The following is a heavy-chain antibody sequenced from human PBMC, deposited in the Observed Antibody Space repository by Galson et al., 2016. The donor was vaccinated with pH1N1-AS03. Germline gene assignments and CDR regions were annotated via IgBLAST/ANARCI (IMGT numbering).Heavy chain of an antibody. CDR2: IYPADSET. Sequence: QSGAEVKIPGESLKISCKASGYSFTNHWIAWVRQMPGKGLEWMGIIYPADSETKYSPSFQGQVTISVDKSITTAYLQWNRLKASDTAMYYCAKSYCGGGSCYRKNAFDIWGQGTMVAVSS. J-gene: IGHJ3*02. D-gene: IGHD2-15*01. V-gene: IGHV5-51*01. CDR1: GYSFTNHW. CDR3: AKSYCGGGSCYRKNAFDI.